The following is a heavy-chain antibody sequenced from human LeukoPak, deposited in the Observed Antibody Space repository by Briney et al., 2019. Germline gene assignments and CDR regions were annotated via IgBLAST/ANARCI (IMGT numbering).Heavy chain of an antibody. Sequence: GGSLRLSCAASGFTFSSYSMNWVRQAPGKGLEWVSYISSSSSTIYYADSVKGRFTISRDNAKNSLYLQMNSLRAEDTAVYYCARSPPYQAMDKNFDYWGQGTLVTVSS. CDR3: ARSPPYQAMDKNFDY. J-gene: IGHJ4*02. CDR2: ISSSSSTI. D-gene: IGHD5-18*01. V-gene: IGHV3-48*04. CDR1: GFTFSSYS.